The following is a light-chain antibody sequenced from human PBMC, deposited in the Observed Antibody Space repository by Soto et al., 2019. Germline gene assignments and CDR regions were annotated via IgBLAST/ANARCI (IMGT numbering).Light chain of an antibody. V-gene: IGKV3-11*01. Sequence: EIVLTQSPATLSVSPGERATLSCRASQSVRNYLAWYQQKPGQAPRLFIYDASNRATGIPARFSGSGSGTDFTLTISSLEPEEFAVYYCQQRSNWPLTFGGGTKLEIK. CDR1: QSVRNY. CDR3: QQRSNWPLT. J-gene: IGKJ4*01. CDR2: DAS.